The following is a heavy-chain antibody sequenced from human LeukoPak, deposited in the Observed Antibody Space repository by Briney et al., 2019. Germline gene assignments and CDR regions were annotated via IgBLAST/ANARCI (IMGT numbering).Heavy chain of an antibody. CDR1: GYTFTSYY. J-gene: IGHJ6*03. CDR2: INPSGGST. CDR3: ARWGAAAIYYYYCFRDV. Sequence: ASVKVSCKASGYTFTSYYMHWVRQAPGQGLEWMGIINPSGGSTSYAQKFQGRVTMTRDTSTSTVYMELSSLRSEDTAVYYCARWGAAAIYYYYCFRDVWGKGTAVSVSS. D-gene: IGHD2-2*01. V-gene: IGHV1-46*01.